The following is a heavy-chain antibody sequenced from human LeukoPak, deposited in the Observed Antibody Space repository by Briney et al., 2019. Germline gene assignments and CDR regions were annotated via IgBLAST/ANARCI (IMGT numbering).Heavy chain of an antibody. J-gene: IGHJ5*02. Sequence: SETLSLTRTVSGGSISNYYLSWIRQPPGKGLEWIGCIYYSGRTNYNPSLKSRVTISVDTSKNQLSLKLTSVTAADTAVYYCARHGARIKKSYSGWYWFDPWGQGTLVTVSS. V-gene: IGHV4-59*08. CDR1: GGSISNYY. D-gene: IGHD6-19*01. CDR2: IYYSGRT. CDR3: ARHGARIKKSYSGWYWFDP.